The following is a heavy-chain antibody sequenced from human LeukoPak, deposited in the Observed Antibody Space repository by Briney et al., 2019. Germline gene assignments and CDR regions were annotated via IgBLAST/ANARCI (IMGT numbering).Heavy chain of an antibody. CDR3: ARDKQPGDN. D-gene: IGHD5-18*01. Sequence: SETLSLTCTVSGGSINSYYWSWIRQPPGKGLECIGHIYYTGSTYYKPSLESRVTISVDTAKNQISLKLSSVTAADTAVYFCARDKQPGDNWGQGILVTVSS. CDR2: IYYTGST. CDR1: GGSINSYY. V-gene: IGHV4-59*01. J-gene: IGHJ4*02.